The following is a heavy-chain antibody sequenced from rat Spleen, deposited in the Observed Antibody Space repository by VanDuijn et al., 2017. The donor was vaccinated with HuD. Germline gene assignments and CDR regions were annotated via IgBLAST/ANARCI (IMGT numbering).Heavy chain of an antibody. CDR2: VTYEGSST. CDR1: GFTFSDYY. V-gene: IGHV5-22*01. D-gene: IGHD1-12*03. Sequence: EVQLVESGGGLVQPGGSMKLSCAASGFTFSDYYMAWVRQAPKMGLEWVASVTYEGSSTYYGDSVQGRFTISRDNTESTLYLHMNSLRSEDTATNYCARQGMMVIPPFDYWGQGVMVTVSS. J-gene: IGHJ2*01. CDR3: ARQGMMVIPPFDY.